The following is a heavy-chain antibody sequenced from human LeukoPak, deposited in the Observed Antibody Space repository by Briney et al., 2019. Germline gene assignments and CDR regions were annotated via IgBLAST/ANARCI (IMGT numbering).Heavy chain of an antibody. CDR1: GGSISSGGYS. J-gene: IGHJ4*02. D-gene: IGHD4-23*01. CDR3: ARGRVRLGYGGNWGLVFDY. V-gene: IGHV4-30-4*07. Sequence: PSETLSLTCAVSGGSISSGGYSWSWIRQPPGKGLEWIGYIYYSGSTYYNPSLKSRVTISVDTSKNQFSLKLSSVTAADTAVYYCARGRVRLGYGGNWGLVFDYWGQGTLVTVSS. CDR2: IYYSGST.